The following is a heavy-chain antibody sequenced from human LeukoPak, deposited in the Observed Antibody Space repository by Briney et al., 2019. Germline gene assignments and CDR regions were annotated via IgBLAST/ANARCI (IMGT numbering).Heavy chain of an antibody. Sequence: GGSLRLSCAASGFTFRSYWMTWVRQPPGKGLEWVSVIYSGGSTYYADSVKGRFTISRDNSKNTVYLQMNSLRAEDTAVYYCARDRPVTPLGYWGQGTLVTVSS. CDR3: ARDRPVTPLGY. V-gene: IGHV3-53*01. J-gene: IGHJ4*02. CDR1: GFTFRSYW. CDR2: IYSGGST. D-gene: IGHD3-16*01.